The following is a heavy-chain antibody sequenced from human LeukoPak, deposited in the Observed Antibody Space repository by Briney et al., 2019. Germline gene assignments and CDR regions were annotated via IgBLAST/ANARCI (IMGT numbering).Heavy chain of an antibody. CDR3: ARVALWFGSYFDY. Sequence: GGSLRLSCAASGFTFSSYAMHWVHQAAGEGLEYVSAISSNGGSTYYANSVKGGFTISRDNSKNTLYLQMGSLRAEDMAVYYCARVALWFGSYFDYWGQGTLVTVSS. CDR2: ISSNGGST. V-gene: IGHV3-64*01. D-gene: IGHD3-10*01. CDR1: GFTFSSYA. J-gene: IGHJ4*02.